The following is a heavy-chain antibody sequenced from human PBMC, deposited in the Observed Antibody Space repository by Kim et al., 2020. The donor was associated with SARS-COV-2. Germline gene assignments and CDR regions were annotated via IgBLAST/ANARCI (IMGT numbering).Heavy chain of an antibody. Sequence: SETLSLTCSVSGLSVTRSSYYWGWIRQSPEKGLEWIASMYSGGNANYNPSLGSRGTISVDTSQNQGSLILNSVTAADTGVFYCVSHPRAAPIDSWGRGTLVTVSS. CDR1: GLSVTRSSYY. D-gene: IGHD2-2*01. J-gene: IGHJ5*01. V-gene: IGHV4-39*01. CDR2: MYSGGNA. CDR3: VSHPRAAPIDS.